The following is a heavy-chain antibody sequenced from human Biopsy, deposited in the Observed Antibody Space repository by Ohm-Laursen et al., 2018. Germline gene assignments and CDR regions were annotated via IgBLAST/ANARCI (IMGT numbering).Heavy chain of an antibody. J-gene: IGHJ6*02. CDR1: GGPISSDY. V-gene: IGHV4-59*01. CDR2: IYYSGST. D-gene: IGHD2/OR15-2a*01. Sequence: GTLSLTCAVSGGPISSDYWSWIRQTPGKGLEWIGYIYYSGSTNYNPSLKSRVTISVDTSKNQFSLRLNSVTAADTAVYYCARATNSTGWPYYYFYGMDVWGQGTTVTVSS. CDR3: ARATNSTGWPYYYFYGMDV.